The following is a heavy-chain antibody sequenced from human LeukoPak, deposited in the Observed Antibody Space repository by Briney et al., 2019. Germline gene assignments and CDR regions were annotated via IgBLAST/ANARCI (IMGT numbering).Heavy chain of an antibody. V-gene: IGHV3-15*01. CDR3: GTGTWSTSPFSYYGLNV. J-gene: IGHJ6*02. CDR2: IKSKIDGGTT. Sequence: GRSLRLSCAASGFTFNNAWMTWVRRAPGKRLEWVGRIKSKIDGGTTDYTAPVKGRFTISRDDSKNMVYLQMNSLKTEDTAVYYCGTGTWSTSPFSYYGLNVWGQGTTVTVSS. D-gene: IGHD2-2*01. CDR1: GFTFNNAW.